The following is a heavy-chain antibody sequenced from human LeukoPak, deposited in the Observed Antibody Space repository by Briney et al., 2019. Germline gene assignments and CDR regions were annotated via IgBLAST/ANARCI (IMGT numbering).Heavy chain of an antibody. V-gene: IGHV3-23*01. D-gene: IGHD1-7*01. CDR3: AKVITGTVDY. Sequence: GGSLRLSRAASGFTFSSYAMSWVRQAPGKGLEWVSAISGSGGSTYYADSVKGRFTISRDNSKNTLYLQMNSLRAEDTAVYYRAKVITGTVDYWGQGTLVTVSS. CDR2: ISGSGGST. CDR1: GFTFSSYA. J-gene: IGHJ4*02.